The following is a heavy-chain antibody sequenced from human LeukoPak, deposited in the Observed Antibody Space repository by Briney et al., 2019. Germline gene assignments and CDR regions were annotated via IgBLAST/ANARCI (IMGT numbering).Heavy chain of an antibody. D-gene: IGHD2-2*01. CDR1: GFTFDDYT. CDR3: ARVPYCSSTSCPYYFDY. Sequence: PGGSLRLSCAASGFTFDDYTMHWVRQAPGKGLEWVSLISWDGGSTYYADSVKGRFTISRDNAKNTLYLQMNSLRAEDTAVYYCARVPYCSSTSCPYYFDYWGQGTLVTVSS. J-gene: IGHJ4*02. CDR2: ISWDGGST. V-gene: IGHV3-43*01.